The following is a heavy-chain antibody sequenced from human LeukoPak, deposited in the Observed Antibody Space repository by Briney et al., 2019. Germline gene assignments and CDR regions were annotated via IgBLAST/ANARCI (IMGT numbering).Heavy chain of an antibody. Sequence: GASVKVSCKASGGTFSSYAISWVRQAPGQGLEWMGGIIPIFGTANYAQKFQGRVTITADESTSTAYMELSSLRSEDTAVYYCASSSTSSLLYYGMDVWGQGTTVTVSS. J-gene: IGHJ6*02. CDR2: IIPIFGTA. CDR3: ASSSTSSLLYYGMDV. D-gene: IGHD2-2*01. V-gene: IGHV1-69*13. CDR1: GGTFSSYA.